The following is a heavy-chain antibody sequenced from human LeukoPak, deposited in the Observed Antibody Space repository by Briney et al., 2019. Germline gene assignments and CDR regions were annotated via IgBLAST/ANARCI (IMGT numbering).Heavy chain of an antibody. CDR1: GFTFSSYE. CDR2: ISSSGSTI. J-gene: IGHJ4*02. Sequence: GGSLRLSCAASGFTFSSYEMNWVRQAPGKGLEWVSYISSSGSTIYYADSVKGRFTISRDNDKNSLYLQMNSLRAEDTAIYYCARGAPGSGQRSDSWGQGTLVTVSS. D-gene: IGHD2-15*01. V-gene: IGHV3-48*03. CDR3: ARGAPGSGQRSDS.